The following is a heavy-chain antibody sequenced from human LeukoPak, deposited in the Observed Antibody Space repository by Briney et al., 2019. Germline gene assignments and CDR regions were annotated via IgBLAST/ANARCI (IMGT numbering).Heavy chain of an antibody. D-gene: IGHD2-2*01. Sequence: SGGSLRLSCAASGFTFSSYGMHWVRQAPGKGLEWVAVISYDGSNKYYADSVKGRFTISRDNSKNTLYLQMNSLRAEDTAVYYCAKGCSSTSCYSDYWGQGTLVTVSS. V-gene: IGHV3-30*18. CDR1: GFTFSSYG. CDR3: AKGCSSTSCYSDY. J-gene: IGHJ4*02. CDR2: ISYDGSNK.